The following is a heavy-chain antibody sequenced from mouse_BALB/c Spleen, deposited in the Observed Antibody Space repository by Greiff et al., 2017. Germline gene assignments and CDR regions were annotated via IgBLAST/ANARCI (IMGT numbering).Heavy chain of an antibody. Sequence: EVMLVESGGGLVQPGGSRKLSCAASGFTFSSYAMSWVRQTPEKRLEWVASISSGGSTYYPDSVKGRFTISRDNARNILYLQMSSLRSEDTAMYYCARAKGNYAMDYWGQGTSVTVSS. V-gene: IGHV5-6-5*01. J-gene: IGHJ4*01. CDR2: ISSGGST. D-gene: IGHD2-14*01. CDR3: ARAKGNYAMDY. CDR1: GFTFSSYA.